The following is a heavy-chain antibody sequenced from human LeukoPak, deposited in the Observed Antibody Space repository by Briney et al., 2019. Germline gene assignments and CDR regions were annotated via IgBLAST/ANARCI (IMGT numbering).Heavy chain of an antibody. V-gene: IGHV3-33*01. Sequence: GRSLRLSCAASGFTFSSYGMHWVRQAPGKGLEWVAVIWYDGSNKYYADSVKGRFTISRDNSKNTLYLQMNSPRAEDTAVYYCARARYDSSGYPSVFDYWGQGTLVTVSS. CDR3: ARARYDSSGYPSVFDY. CDR2: IWYDGSNK. CDR1: GFTFSSYG. D-gene: IGHD3-22*01. J-gene: IGHJ4*02.